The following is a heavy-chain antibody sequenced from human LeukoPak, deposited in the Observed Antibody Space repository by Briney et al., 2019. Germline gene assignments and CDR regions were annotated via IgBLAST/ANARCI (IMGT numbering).Heavy chain of an antibody. CDR2: IKQDGSEK. CDR3: ARVGNHDFWSGYLDY. J-gene: IGHJ4*02. D-gene: IGHD3-3*01. Sequence: GGSLRLSCAASGFTFSSYWMSWVRQAPGKGLEWVANIKQDGSEKYYVDSVKGRFTISRGNAKNSLYLQMNSLRAEDTAVYYCARVGNHDFWSGYLDYWGQGTLVTVSS. V-gene: IGHV3-7*03. CDR1: GFTFSSYW.